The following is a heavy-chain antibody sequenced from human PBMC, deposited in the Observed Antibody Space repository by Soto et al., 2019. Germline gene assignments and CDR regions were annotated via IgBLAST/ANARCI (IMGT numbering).Heavy chain of an antibody. D-gene: IGHD3-10*01. CDR2: IIPILGIA. CDR1: GGTFSSYT. CDR3: ARGSGSGRRYNWFEP. Sequence: QVQLVQSGAEVKKPGSSVKVSCKASGGTFSSYTISWVRQAPGQGLEWMGRIIPILGIANYAQKFQGRVTITADKSTSTAYMELRSLRSEDTAVYYCARGSGSGRRYNWFEPWGQGTLVTVSS. J-gene: IGHJ5*02. V-gene: IGHV1-69*02.